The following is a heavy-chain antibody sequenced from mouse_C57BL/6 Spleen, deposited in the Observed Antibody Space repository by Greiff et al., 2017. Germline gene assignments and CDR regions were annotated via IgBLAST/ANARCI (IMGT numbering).Heavy chain of an antibody. CDR3: ARGATTILDY. Sequence: VQLKESGAELVRPGTSVKVSCKASGYAFTNYLIEWVKQRPGQGLEWIGVINPGSGGTNYNEKFKGKATLTADKSSSTAYMQLSSLTSEDSAVYFCARGATTILDYWGQGTTLTVSS. V-gene: IGHV1-54*01. D-gene: IGHD2-4*01. CDR1: GYAFTNYL. J-gene: IGHJ2*01. CDR2: INPGSGGT.